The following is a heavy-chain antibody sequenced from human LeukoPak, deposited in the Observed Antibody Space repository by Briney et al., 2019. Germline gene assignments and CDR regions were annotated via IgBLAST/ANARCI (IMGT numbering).Heavy chain of an antibody. V-gene: IGHV3-23*01. D-gene: IGHD2-21*01. CDR2: ISGSGGST. J-gene: IGHJ3*02. CDR1: GFTFSSYA. Sequence: GGSLRLSCAASGFTFSSYAITWVRQAPGKGLEWVSGISGSGGSTYYADSVKGRFTISRDNSKNTLYLQMNSLRAEDTAVYYCAKGVGLRAFDIWGQGTMVTVSS. CDR3: AKGVGLRAFDI.